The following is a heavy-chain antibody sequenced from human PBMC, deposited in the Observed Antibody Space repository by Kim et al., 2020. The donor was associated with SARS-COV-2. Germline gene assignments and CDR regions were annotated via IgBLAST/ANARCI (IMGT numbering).Heavy chain of an antibody. V-gene: IGHV6-1*01. Sequence: WYNDYAVSVKSRITINPDTSKNQFSLQLNSVTPEDTAVYYCARGSQNFDYWGQGTLLTVSS. CDR3: ARGSQNFDY. CDR2: WYN. J-gene: IGHJ4*02. D-gene: IGHD2-15*01.